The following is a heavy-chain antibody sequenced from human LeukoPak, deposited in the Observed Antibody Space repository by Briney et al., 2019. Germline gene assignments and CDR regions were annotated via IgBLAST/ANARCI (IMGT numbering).Heavy chain of an antibody. V-gene: IGHV1-46*01. CDR2: INPSGGST. J-gene: IGHJ4*02. D-gene: IGHD5-18*01. CDR1: GCTFTSYY. CDR3: ARERGYSYGQGSFDY. Sequence: ASVKVSCKASGCTFTSYYMHWVRQAPGQGLEWMGIINPSGGSTSYAQKFQGRVTMTRDTSTSTVYMELSSLRSEDTAVYYCARERGYSYGQGSFDYWGQGTLVTVSS.